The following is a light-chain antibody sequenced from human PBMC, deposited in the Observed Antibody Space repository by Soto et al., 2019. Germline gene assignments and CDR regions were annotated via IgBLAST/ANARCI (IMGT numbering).Light chain of an antibody. CDR3: QQSYSVPR. CDR1: RSISNY. Sequence: DIQMTQSPSSLSASVGDRVTITYRAIRSISNYLNWYQQKSGKVPRLLIYAASSLQPGVPSRFSGTGTGTAFTLTITSLQPEDSATYYCQQSYSVPRFGPGTRVDLK. J-gene: IGKJ1*01. CDR2: AAS. V-gene: IGKV1-39*01.